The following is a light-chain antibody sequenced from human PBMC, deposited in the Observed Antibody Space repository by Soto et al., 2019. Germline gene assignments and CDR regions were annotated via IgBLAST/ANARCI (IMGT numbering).Light chain of an antibody. CDR2: DAS. Sequence: EIVLTQSPATLSLSPGERATLSCRASQSVSSYLAWYQQKPGQAPRLLIYDASNRATGIPARFSGSGSGTDFTLTISSLQPEDFATYYCQQSYSTPALTFGGGTKVDIK. CDR1: QSVSSY. CDR3: QQSYSTPALT. J-gene: IGKJ4*01. V-gene: IGKV3-11*01.